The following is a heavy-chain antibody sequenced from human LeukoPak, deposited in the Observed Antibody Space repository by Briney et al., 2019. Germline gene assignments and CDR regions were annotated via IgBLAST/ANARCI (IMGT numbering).Heavy chain of an antibody. CDR2: INPNSGGT. CDR1: GYTFTGYY. J-gene: IGHJ6*02. V-gene: IGHV1-2*06. CDR3: ARGASEYYYYYYGMDV. Sequence: EASVKVSCKASGYTFTGYYMHWVRQAPGQGLEWMGRINPNSGGTNYAQKFQGRVTMTRDTSISTAYMELSRLRSDDTAVYYCARGASEYYYYYYGMDVWGQGTTVTVSS.